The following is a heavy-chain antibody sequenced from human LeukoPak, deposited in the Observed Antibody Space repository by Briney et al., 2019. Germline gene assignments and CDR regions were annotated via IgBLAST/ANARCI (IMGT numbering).Heavy chain of an antibody. CDR2: IYHSGST. J-gene: IGHJ1*01. Sequence: PSETLSLTCTVSGGSVSSGSYYWSWIRQPPGKGLEWIGYIYHSGSTYYNPSLKSRVTISVDRSKNQFSLKLSSVTAADTAVYYCARVATYGGHFQHWGQGTLVTVSS. V-gene: IGHV4-30-2*01. CDR1: GGSVSSGSYY. D-gene: IGHD4-23*01. CDR3: ARVATYGGHFQH.